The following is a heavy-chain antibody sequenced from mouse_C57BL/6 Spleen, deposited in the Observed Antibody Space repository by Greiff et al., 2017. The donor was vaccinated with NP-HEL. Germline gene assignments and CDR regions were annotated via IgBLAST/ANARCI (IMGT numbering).Heavy chain of an antibody. J-gene: IGHJ3*01. CDR2: IHPSDSDT. CDR3: AMGYDYDAWFAY. Sequence: QVQLQQSGAELVKPGASVKVSCKASGYTFTSYWMHWVKQRPGQGLEWIGRIHPSDSDTNYNQKFKGKATLTVDKSSSTAYMQLSSLTSEDSAVYYCAMGYDYDAWFAYWGQGTLVTVSA. D-gene: IGHD2-4*01. V-gene: IGHV1-74*01. CDR1: GYTFTSYW.